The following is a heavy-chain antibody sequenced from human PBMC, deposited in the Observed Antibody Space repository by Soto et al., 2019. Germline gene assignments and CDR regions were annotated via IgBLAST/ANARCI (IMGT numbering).Heavy chain of an antibody. Sequence: ASVKVSCKASGYSFTSYGITWVRQAPGQGLEWMGWISGYNGNTNYAQNLQGRVTMTTDTSTSTAYMELRSLTSDDTAIYYCARTRQWLVDSGYNWLVPWGQGTLVTAPQ. CDR2: ISGYNGNT. J-gene: IGHJ5*02. V-gene: IGHV1-18*01. CDR1: GYSFTSYG. CDR3: ARTRQWLVDSGYNWLVP. D-gene: IGHD6-19*01.